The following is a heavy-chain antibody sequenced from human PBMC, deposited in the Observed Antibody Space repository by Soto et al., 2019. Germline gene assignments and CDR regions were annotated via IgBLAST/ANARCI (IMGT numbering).Heavy chain of an antibody. CDR3: AREGGSYDSGGYLIRGAFDI. D-gene: IGHD3-22*01. CDR2: IYFRGNT. Sequence: QVQLQESGPGLVKPSQTLSLTCSVSGDSISRIDYYWTWIRQHPEKGLEWIGNIYFRGNTYYSPPRESLLTISVDTSKNQFSLKLTSVTAADTAVYYCAREGGSYDSGGYLIRGAFDIWGQGTMVTVSS. CDR1: GDSISRIDYY. J-gene: IGHJ3*02. V-gene: IGHV4-31*01.